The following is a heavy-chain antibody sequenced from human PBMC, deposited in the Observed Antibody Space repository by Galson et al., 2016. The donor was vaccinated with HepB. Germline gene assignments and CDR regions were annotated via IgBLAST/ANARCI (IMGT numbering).Heavy chain of an antibody. CDR3: ASTSAWVDNRFDP. D-gene: IGHD6-19*01. Sequence: SETLSLTCAVYGGSFSGYYWSWIRQPPGKGLEWIGEINHSGSTNYNPSVKSRVTISVDPSNNQFSLKLGSVTAADTAVYYCASTSAWVDNRFDPWGQGTLVTVSS. V-gene: IGHV4-34*01. J-gene: IGHJ5*02. CDR1: GGSFSGYY. CDR2: INHSGST.